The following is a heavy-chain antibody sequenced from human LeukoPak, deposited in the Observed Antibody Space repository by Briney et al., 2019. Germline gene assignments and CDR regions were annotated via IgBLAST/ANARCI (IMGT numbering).Heavy chain of an antibody. J-gene: IGHJ4*02. CDR1: GGSISSSSYY. CDR3: ARRAVVVAAHVDY. D-gene: IGHD2-15*01. CDR2: IYYSGST. Sequence: SETLSLTCTVSGGSISSSSYYWGWIHQPPGKGLEWIGSIYYSGSTYYNPSLKSRVTISVDTSKNQFSLKLSSVTAADTAVYYCARRAVVVAAHVDYWGQGTLVTVSS. V-gene: IGHV4-39*01.